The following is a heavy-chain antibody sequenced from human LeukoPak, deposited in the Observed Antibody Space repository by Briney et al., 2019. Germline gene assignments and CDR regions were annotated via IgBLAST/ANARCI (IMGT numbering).Heavy chain of an antibody. D-gene: IGHD2-2*01. CDR2: ISYDESNK. CDR3: AKDSSTGWYYFDY. CDR1: GFTFRNHV. V-gene: IGHV3-30*18. J-gene: IGHJ4*02. Sequence: GGSLRLSCAASGFTFRNHVIHWVRQAPGKGLEWVAVISYDESNKHYADSVKGRFTISRDTSRNTLYLQMDSLRAEDTALYYCAKDSSTGWYYFDYWGQGTVVTVSS.